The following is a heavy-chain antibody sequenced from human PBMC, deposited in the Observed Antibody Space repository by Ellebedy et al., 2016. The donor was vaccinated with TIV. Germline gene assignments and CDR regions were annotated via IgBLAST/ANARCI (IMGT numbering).Heavy chain of an antibody. CDR3: AREGMGATSYYYYYAMDV. CDR2: ISSSSSTI. Sequence: GGSLRLSCAASGFTFSSYSMNWVRQAPGKGLEWVSYISSSSSTIYYADSVKGRFTISRDNAKNSLYLQMNSLRDEDTAVYYCAREGMGATSYYYYYAMDVWGQGTTVTASS. CDR1: GFTFSSYS. V-gene: IGHV3-48*02. J-gene: IGHJ6*02. D-gene: IGHD1-26*01.